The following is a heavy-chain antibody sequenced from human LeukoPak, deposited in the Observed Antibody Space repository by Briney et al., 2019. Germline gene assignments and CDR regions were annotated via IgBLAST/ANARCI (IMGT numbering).Heavy chain of an antibody. CDR2: IYYSGST. J-gene: IGHJ3*02. CDR1: GGSISSSSYY. D-gene: IGHD6-19*01. Sequence: SETLSLTCTVSGGSISSSSYYWGWIRQPPGKGLEWIGSIYYSGSTYYNPSLKSRVTISVDTSKNQFSLKLSSVTAADTAVYYCARGLAVAGTMDAFDIWGQGTMVTVSS. V-gene: IGHV4-39*07. CDR3: ARGLAVAGTMDAFDI.